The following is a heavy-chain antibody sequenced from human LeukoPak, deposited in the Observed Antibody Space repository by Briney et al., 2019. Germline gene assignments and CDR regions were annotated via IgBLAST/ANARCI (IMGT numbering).Heavy chain of an antibody. CDR2: MNPNSGNT. J-gene: IGHJ6*03. V-gene: IGHV1-8*01. CDR3: ARGLGEVATISIYYYYYYMDV. D-gene: IGHD5-12*01. Sequence: ASVKVSCKASGYTFTSYDINWVRQATGQGIEWMGWMNPNSGNTGYAQKFQGRVTMTRNTSISTAYMELSSLRSEDTAVYYCARGLGEVATISIYYYYYYMDVWGKGTTVTVSS. CDR1: GYTFTSYD.